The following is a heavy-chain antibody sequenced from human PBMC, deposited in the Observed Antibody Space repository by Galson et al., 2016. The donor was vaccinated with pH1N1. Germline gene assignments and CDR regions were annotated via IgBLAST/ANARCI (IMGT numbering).Heavy chain of an antibody. Sequence: PALVKPTQTLTLTCTFSGFSLSTSGMSVTWVRQPPGKALEWLALIYWDDDRRYSPSLKNRLSIAKDTSKNQVILTMTNMGPVDTATYYCVHSDILVIQMANYWGQGTRVTVSS. CDR3: VHSDILVIQMANY. J-gene: IGHJ4*02. V-gene: IGHV2-5*08. CDR1: GFSLSTSGMS. CDR2: IYWDDDR. D-gene: IGHD5-24*01.